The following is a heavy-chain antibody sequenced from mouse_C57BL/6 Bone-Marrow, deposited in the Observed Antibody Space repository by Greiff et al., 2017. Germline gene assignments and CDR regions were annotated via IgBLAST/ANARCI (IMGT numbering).Heavy chain of an antibody. V-gene: IGHV1-61*01. CDR3: ARGVGWYFDY. Sequence: QVQLQQPGAELVRPGSSVKLSCKASGYTFTSYWMDWVKQRPGQGLEWIGNIYPSDSETHYNQKFKDKATLTVDKSSSTAYMQLSSLTSEDSAVYNWARGVGWYFDYWGQGTTLTVSS. CDR2: IYPSDSET. D-gene: IGHD1-1*02. J-gene: IGHJ2*01. CDR1: GYTFTSYW.